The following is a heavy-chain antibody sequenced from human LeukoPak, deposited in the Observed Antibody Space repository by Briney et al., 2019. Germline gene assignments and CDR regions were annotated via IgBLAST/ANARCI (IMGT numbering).Heavy chain of an antibody. CDR3: GRVRYCSTTSCNTDYYYYMDV. CDR2: IKQGGSEK. CDR1: GFTFSNYW. D-gene: IGHD2-2*02. Sequence: PGGSLRLSCAASGFTFSNYWMSWVRQAPGKGLEWVANIKQGGSEKYYVDSVKGRFTISRDNAQNSLYLQLNSLRAEDTAVYYCGRVRYCSTTSCNTDYYYYMDVWGKGTTVTVSS. J-gene: IGHJ6*03. V-gene: IGHV3-7*01.